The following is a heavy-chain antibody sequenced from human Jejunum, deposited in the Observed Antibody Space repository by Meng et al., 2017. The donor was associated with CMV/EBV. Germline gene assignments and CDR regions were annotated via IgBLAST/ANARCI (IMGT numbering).Heavy chain of an antibody. CDR2: IYSSGSIT. D-gene: IGHD2-2*01. CDR3: AAGEGLYCSTITCSTSQWYFDY. Sequence: AMAWVRQAPGKGLEWVSVIYSSGSITYYADSVEGRFTISRDNSKTTVYLQMNSLRAGDTAVYFCAAGEGLYCSTITCSTSQWYFDYWGQGTMVTVSS. CDR1: A. J-gene: IGHJ4*02. V-gene: IGHV3-23*03.